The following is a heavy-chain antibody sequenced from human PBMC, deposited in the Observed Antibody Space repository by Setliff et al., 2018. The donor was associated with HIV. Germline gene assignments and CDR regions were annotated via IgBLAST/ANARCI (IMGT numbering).Heavy chain of an antibody. CDR2: IGTLGDP. V-gene: IGHV3-13*05. CDR3: ARAGRRHYYGSGSYAVLDY. CDR1: GFTFRSFD. D-gene: IGHD3-10*01. J-gene: IGHJ4*02. Sequence: SCEASGFTFRSFDMHWVRQAPGKGLEWVSAIGTLGDPYYPVSAKGRFTISRENAKNAFYLQINSLGAGDTAVYFCARAGRRHYYGSGSYAVLDYWGQGIMVTVSS.